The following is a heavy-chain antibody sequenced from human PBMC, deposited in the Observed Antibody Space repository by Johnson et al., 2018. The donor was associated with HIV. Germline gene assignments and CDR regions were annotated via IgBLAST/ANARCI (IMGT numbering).Heavy chain of an antibody. CDR2: IKQDGSEK. D-gene: IGHD3-10*01. J-gene: IGHJ3*02. CDR1: GFTFSSYA. Sequence: VQLLESGGGVVQPGRSLRLSCAASGFTFSSYAMHWVRQAPGKGLEWVANIKQDGSEKYYVDSVKGRFTISRDNAKNSLYLQMNSLRAEDTAVYYCARQSATGGPFDIWGQGTMVTVSS. V-gene: IGHV3-7*01. CDR3: ARQSATGGPFDI.